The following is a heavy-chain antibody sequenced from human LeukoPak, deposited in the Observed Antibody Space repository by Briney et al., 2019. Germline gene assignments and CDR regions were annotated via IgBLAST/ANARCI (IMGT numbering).Heavy chain of an antibody. CDR3: AREAEYCSSTSCYNDY. J-gene: IGHJ4*02. V-gene: IGHV1-2*02. CDR1: GYTFTGYY. CDR2: INPNSGGT. Sequence: GASVKVSCKAPGYTFTGYYMHWVRQAPGQGLEWMGWINPNSGGTNYAQKFQGRVTMTRDTSISTAYMELSRLRSDDTAVYYCAREAEYCSSTSCYNDYWGQGTLVTVSS. D-gene: IGHD2-2*01.